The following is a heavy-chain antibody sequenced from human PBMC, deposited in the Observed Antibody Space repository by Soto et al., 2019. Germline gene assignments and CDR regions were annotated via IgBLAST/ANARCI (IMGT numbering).Heavy chain of an antibody. CDR3: STLGEWGSYSGY. V-gene: IGHV3-73*02. J-gene: IGHJ4*02. CDR1: GFTFSGAA. D-gene: IGHD3-16*01. CDR2: IRSKAKDYAT. Sequence: EVQLVESGGGLVQPGGSLKLSCAASGFTFSGAAIHWVRQASGKGLEWVGRIRSKAKDYATAYTESVKGRFTISRDDSKYTAYLQMNSLKTDATAMYYCSTLGEWGSYSGYWGQGTLVTVSS.